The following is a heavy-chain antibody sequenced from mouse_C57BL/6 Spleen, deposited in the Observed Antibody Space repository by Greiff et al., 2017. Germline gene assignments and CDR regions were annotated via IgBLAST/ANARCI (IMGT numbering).Heavy chain of an antibody. V-gene: IGHV1-80*01. CDR1: GYAFSSYW. J-gene: IGHJ4*01. CDR2: IYPGDGDT. Sequence: VKLMESGAELVKPGASVKISCKASGYAFSSYWMNWVKQRPGKGLGWIGQIYPGDGDTNYNGKFKGKATLTADKSSSTAYMQLSSLTSEDSAVYFCARDNYSIYYYAMDYWGQGTSVTVSS. D-gene: IGHD2-5*01. CDR3: ARDNYSIYYYAMDY.